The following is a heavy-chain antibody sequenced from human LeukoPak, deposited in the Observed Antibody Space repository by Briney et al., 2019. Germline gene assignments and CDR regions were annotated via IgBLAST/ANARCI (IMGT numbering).Heavy chain of an antibody. CDR3: ARKTSSGWYEYFQH. D-gene: IGHD6-19*01. V-gene: IGHV3-15*01. CDR1: GFTFSPAW. J-gene: IGHJ1*01. Sequence: GGSLRLSCAASGFTFSPAWMSWVRQGPGKGLEWVGRIKSKTDGGTTDYAAPVKGRFTISRDDSKNTLYLQMNSLKTEDTAVYYCARKTSSGWYEYFQHWGQGTLVTVSS. CDR2: IKSKTDGGTT.